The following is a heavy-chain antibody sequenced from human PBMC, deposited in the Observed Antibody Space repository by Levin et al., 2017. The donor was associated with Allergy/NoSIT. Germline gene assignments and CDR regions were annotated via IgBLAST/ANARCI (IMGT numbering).Heavy chain of an antibody. CDR3: VCWYRDAFDI. CDR1: GGTFSSYA. D-gene: IGHD6-13*01. V-gene: IGHV1-69*13. Sequence: GASVKVSCKASGGTFSSYAISWVRQAPGQGLEWMGGIIPIFGTANYAQKFQGRVTITADESTSTAYMELSSLRSEDTAVYYCVCWYRDAFDIWGQGTMVTVSS. J-gene: IGHJ3*02. CDR2: IIPIFGTA.